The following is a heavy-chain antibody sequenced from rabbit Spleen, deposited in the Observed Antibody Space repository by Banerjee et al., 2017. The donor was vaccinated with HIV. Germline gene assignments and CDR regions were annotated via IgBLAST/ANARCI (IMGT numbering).Heavy chain of an antibody. CDR3: VRDLGYAGYAAYDYAYFNL. V-gene: IGHV1S7*01. CDR1: GFVFSSYY. Sequence: QLKESGGGLVQPGGSLKLSCKASGFVFSSYYMSWVRQAPGKGLEWIGYIDLVFGSTYYASWVNGRFTISSHNAQNTLYLQLNSLTVADTATYFCVRDLGYAGYAAYDYAYFNLWGQGTLVTVS. CDR2: IDLVFGST. J-gene: IGHJ4*01. D-gene: IGHD7-1*01.